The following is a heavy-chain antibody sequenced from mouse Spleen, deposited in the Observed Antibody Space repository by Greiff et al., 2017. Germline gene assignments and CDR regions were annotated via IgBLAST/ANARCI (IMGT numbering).Heavy chain of an antibody. CDR2: ISNLAYSI. V-gene: IGHV5-15*01. J-gene: IGHJ3*01. CDR1: GFTFSDYG. Sequence: EVKLMESGGGLVKPGGSLKLSCAASGFTFSDYGMAWVRQAPGKGPEWVAFISNLAYSIYYADTVTGRFTISRENAKNTLYLEMSSLRSEDTAMYYCARRNDGYSPFAYWGQGTLVTVSA. D-gene: IGHD2-3*01. CDR3: ARRNDGYSPFAY.